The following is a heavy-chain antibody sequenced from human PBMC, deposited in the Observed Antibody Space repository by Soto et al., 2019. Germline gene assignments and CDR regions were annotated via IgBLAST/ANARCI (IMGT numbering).Heavy chain of an antibody. D-gene: IGHD3-10*01. Sequence: ASVKVSCKASGYTFTSYYMHWVRQAPGQGLEWMGIINPSGGSTSYAQKFQGRVTMTRDTSTSTVYMELSSLRSEDTAVYYCAREFTGGAGSYYSYYYGMDVWGQGTTVTVS. V-gene: IGHV1-46*01. J-gene: IGHJ6*02. CDR2: INPSGGST. CDR3: AREFTGGAGSYYSYYYGMDV. CDR1: GYTFTSYY.